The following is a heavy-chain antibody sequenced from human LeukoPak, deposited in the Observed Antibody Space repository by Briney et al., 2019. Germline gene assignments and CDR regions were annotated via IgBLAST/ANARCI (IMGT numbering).Heavy chain of an antibody. J-gene: IGHJ4*02. D-gene: IGHD1-26*01. Sequence: TSETLSLTCSVSDDSITMYYWTWIRQPPGKGLEWIGYVDHTGSTNFNPSLNGRVSISVDTSKNQFSLKLSSVTAADTAVYYCARYSVRGRITNSADYWGQGTLVTVSS. CDR2: VDHTGST. CDR3: ARYSVRGRITNSADY. CDR1: DDSITMYY. V-gene: IGHV4-59*12.